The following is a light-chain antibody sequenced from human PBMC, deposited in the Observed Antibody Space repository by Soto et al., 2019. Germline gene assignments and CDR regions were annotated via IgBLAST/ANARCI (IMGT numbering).Light chain of an antibody. Sequence: QSALTQPASVSGSPGQSITISCTGSSSDVGGYNHVSWYQQHPGKAPKLMIYEVSNRPSGVSNRFSGSKSRNTASLTTSGLQAEDEADYYCSSYTTSTTRIIFGGGTKLTVL. CDR2: EVS. CDR3: SSYTTSTTRII. CDR1: SSDVGGYNH. V-gene: IGLV2-14*01. J-gene: IGLJ2*01.